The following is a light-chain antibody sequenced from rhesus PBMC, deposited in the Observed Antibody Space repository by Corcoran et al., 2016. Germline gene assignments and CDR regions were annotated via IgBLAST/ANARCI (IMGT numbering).Light chain of an antibody. CDR1: QSIGRA. CDR2: AAS. J-gene: IGKJ4*01. Sequence: VGGTVTIKGQASQSIGRALAWYQRKPGQRPMLLTYAASNLASGVPSRFSGSGSGTEYTLTISDLECADAATYYCQSTYDASIYVIAFGGGTEVVVK. CDR3: QSTYDASIYVIA. V-gene: IGKV1-59*01.